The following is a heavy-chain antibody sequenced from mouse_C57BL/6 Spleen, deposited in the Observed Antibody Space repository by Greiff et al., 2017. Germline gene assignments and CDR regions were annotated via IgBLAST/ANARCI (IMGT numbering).Heavy chain of an antibody. V-gene: IGHV1-69*01. D-gene: IGHD3-2*02. CDR2: IDPSDSYT. J-gene: IGHJ4*01. Sequence: QVQLQQPGAELVMPGASVKLSCKASGYTFTSYWMHWVKQRPGQGLEWIGEIDPSDSYTNYNQKFKGKSTLTVDKSSSTAYMQLSSLTSEDSAVYDCARLRQLRLDDYAMDYWGQGTSVTVSS. CDR3: ARLRQLRLDDYAMDY. CDR1: GYTFTSYW.